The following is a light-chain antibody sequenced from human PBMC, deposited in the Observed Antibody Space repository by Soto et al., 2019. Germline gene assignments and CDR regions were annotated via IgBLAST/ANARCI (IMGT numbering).Light chain of an antibody. Sequence: QSVLTQPPSASGTPGQRVIISCSGSSSNIGSNFIYWYRHLPGTAPKLLIYRNNQRLSGVPDRFSGSKSGTSASLAISGLRSEDEADYYCASWDDSLSGWLFGGGTKLTVL. CDR1: SSNIGSNF. CDR2: RNN. J-gene: IGLJ3*02. CDR3: ASWDDSLSGWL. V-gene: IGLV1-47*01.